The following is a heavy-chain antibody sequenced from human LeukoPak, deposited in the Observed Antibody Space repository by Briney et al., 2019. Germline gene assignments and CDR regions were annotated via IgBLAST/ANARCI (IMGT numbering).Heavy chain of an antibody. CDR1: GFTFSSYW. CDR2: INSDGSRT. D-gene: IGHD3-22*01. Sequence: GGSLRLSCAASGFTFSSYWMHWVRQAPGKGLVWVSRINSDGSRTNDADYVKGRFTISRDNAKNTLYLQMNSLRVEDTAVYYCARDLNSSGYYADAFDIWGQGTMVTVSS. CDR3: ARDLNSSGYYADAFDI. J-gene: IGHJ3*02. V-gene: IGHV3-74*01.